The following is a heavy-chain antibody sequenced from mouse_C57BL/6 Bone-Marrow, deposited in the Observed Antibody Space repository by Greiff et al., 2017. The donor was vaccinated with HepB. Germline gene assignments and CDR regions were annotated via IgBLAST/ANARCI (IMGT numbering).Heavy chain of an antibody. Sequence: EVKLVESGGGLVKPGVSLKLSCAASGFTFSDYGMHWVRQAPEKGLEWVAYISSGSSTIYYADTVKGRFTISRDNATNTLFLQMTSLRSEDTAMYYCARPPRVFCAMDYWGQGTSVTVSS. V-gene: IGHV5-17*01. CDR2: ISSGSSTI. CDR3: ARPPRVFCAMDY. CDR1: GFTFSDYG. J-gene: IGHJ4*01.